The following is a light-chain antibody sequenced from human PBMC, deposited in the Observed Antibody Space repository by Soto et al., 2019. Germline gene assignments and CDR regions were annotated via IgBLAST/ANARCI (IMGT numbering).Light chain of an antibody. J-gene: IGKJ4*01. CDR2: GAS. V-gene: IGKV3-15*01. Sequence: EIVMAQSPATLSVSPGERATLSCRASQSGSSNLAWYQQRPGQAPRLLIYGASTRATGIPARFSGSASGTEFTLTISSLQSEDFAVYYCQQYNDWPLTFGGGTKVDI. CDR1: QSGSSN. CDR3: QQYNDWPLT.